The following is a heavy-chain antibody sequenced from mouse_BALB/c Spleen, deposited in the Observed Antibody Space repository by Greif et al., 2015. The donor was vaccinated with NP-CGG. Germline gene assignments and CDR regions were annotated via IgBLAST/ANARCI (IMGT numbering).Heavy chain of an antibody. J-gene: IGHJ1*01. CDR3: ARSGYYGSSYWYFDV. CDR2: IDPANGNT. CDR1: GFNIKDTY. V-gene: IGHV14-3*02. Sequence: VQLQQPGAELVKPGASVKLSCTASGFNIKDTYMHWVKQRPEQGLEWIGRIDPANGNTKYDPKFQGKATITADTSSNTACQQLSSLTSEGTAVYYCARSGYYGSSYWYFDVWGAGTTDTVSS. D-gene: IGHD1-1*01.